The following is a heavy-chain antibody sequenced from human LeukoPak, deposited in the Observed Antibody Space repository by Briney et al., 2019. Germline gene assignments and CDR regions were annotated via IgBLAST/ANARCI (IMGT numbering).Heavy chain of an antibody. V-gene: IGHV3-23*01. CDR2: ISGSGGST. CDR3: AKGMVRGDLEY. CDR1: GFTFSSNP. D-gene: IGHD3-10*01. J-gene: IGHJ4*02. Sequence: GGSLRLSCAASGFTFSSNPMSWVRQAPGKGLEWVSAISGSGGSTYYADSVKGRFTISRDNSKNTLYLQMNSLRAEDTAVYYCAKGMVRGDLEYWGQGTLVTVSS.